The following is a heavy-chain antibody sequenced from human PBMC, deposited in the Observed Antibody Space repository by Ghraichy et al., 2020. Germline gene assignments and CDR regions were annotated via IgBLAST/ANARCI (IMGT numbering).Heavy chain of an antibody. CDR3: AREMVYAIPRDYGMDV. CDR2: ISAYNGNT. V-gene: IGHV1-18*04. J-gene: IGHJ6*02. Sequence: ASVKVSCKASGYTLTSYGISWVRQAPGQGLEWMGWISAYNGNTNYAQKLQGRVTMTTDTSTSTAYMELRSLRSDDTAVYYCAREMVYAIPRDYGMDVWGQGTTVTVSS. D-gene: IGHD2-8*01. CDR1: GYTLTSYG.